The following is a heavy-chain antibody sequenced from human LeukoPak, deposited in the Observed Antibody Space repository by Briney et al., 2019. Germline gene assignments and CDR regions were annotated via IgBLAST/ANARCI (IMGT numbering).Heavy chain of an antibody. J-gene: IGHJ4*02. Sequence: AASLRLSCAASGFTFRSYAMTWVRQAPGKGLEWVAVISGSGGTTYFADSVKGRFTISRDNSKNTLYLQMNSLRAEDTAVYYCAKDLATYYFDYWGQGTLVTVSS. CDR1: GFTFRSYA. CDR2: ISGSGGTT. CDR3: AKDLATYYFDY. D-gene: IGHD3-3*02. V-gene: IGHV3-23*01.